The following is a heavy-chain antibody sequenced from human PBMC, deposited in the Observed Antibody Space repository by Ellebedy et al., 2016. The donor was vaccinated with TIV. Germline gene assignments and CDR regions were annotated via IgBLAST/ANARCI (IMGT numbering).Heavy chain of an antibody. Sequence: GESLKISXAASGLSFRTYAMHWVRQAPGKGLDWVPVISSSGRKRYYSNSVEGRFTISRDNSKNTLYLQMNSLRPEDTAVYLCASGPRSDYYDTSGYYYPFDYWGQGTLVTVSS. J-gene: IGHJ4*02. CDR2: ISSSGRKR. CDR1: GLSFRTYA. D-gene: IGHD3-22*01. V-gene: IGHV3-30*04. CDR3: ASGPRSDYYDTSGYYYPFDY.